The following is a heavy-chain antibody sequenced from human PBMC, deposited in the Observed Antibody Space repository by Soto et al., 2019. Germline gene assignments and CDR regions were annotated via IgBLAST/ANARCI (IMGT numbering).Heavy chain of an antibody. V-gene: IGHV1-24*01. CDR1: GYTLTELS. D-gene: IGHD6-19*01. J-gene: IGHJ4*02. CDR2: FDPEDGET. CDR3: ATCNSGQWLVFDY. Sequence: GASVMVSCKVSGYTLTELSMHWVRQAPGKGLEWMGGFDPEDGETIYAQKFQGRVTMTEDTSTDTAYMELSSLRSEDTAVYYCATCNSGQWLVFDYWGQGTLVTVSS.